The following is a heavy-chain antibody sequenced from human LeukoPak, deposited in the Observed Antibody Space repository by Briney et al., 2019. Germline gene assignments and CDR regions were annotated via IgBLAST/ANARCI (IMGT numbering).Heavy chain of an antibody. D-gene: IGHD1-26*01. CDR3: ARAVILGAGDAFDI. CDR1: GFTFDDYG. V-gene: IGHV3-20*04. Sequence: GGSLRLSCAASGFTFDDYGMSRVRHAPGKGLEWVSGINWNGGSTGYADSVKGRFTISRDNAKNSLYLQMNSLRAEDTALYYCARAVILGAGDAFDIWGQGTMVTVSS. CDR2: INWNGGST. J-gene: IGHJ3*02.